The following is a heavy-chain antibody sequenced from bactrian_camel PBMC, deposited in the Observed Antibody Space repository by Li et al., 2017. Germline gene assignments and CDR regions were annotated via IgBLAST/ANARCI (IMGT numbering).Heavy chain of an antibody. CDR2: IDSSERP. CDR1: ELNTC. D-gene: IGHD2*01. J-gene: IGHJ4*01. V-gene: IGHV3S53*01. Sequence: QVQLVESGGGSVRPGGSLTLACQASELNTCLAWFRQAPGKQRERVAYIDSSERPIYAGSVAGRFTISRDNAKNSLYHETTSLEPRDTAVYYCGLDRSLYGACDDVSVYRGQGTQVTVS.